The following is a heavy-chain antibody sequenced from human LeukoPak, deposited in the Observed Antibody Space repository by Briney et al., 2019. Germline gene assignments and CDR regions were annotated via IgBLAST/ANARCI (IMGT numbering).Heavy chain of an antibody. CDR1: GFTFSSYG. D-gene: IGHD6-13*01. J-gene: IGHJ4*02. Sequence: PGRSLRLSCAASGFTFSSYGMHWVRQAPGKGLEWVAVIWYDGSNKYYADSVKGRFTISRDNSKNTLYLQMNSLRAEDTAVYYCARDLKFPEQQLTSPFDYWGQGTLVTVS. CDR2: IWYDGSNK. CDR3: ARDLKFPEQQLTSPFDY. V-gene: IGHV3-33*01.